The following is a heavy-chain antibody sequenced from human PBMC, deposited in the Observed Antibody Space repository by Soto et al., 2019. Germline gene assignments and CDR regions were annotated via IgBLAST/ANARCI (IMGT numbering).Heavy chain of an antibody. CDR2: VNPSGGHT. CDR1: GDTFTNYY. CDR3: ARGGHVVVVTAAFDY. V-gene: IGHV1-46*01. J-gene: IGHJ4*02. D-gene: IGHD2-21*02. Sequence: QVQLMQSGAEVKKPGASVKVSCKASGDTFTNYYIHWVRQAPGQGLEWMGTVNPSGGHTTYSQKFLGRVTMTRYTSTSTLYMELTSLTSDDPALYSWARGGHVVVVTAAFDYWGQGTLVTVSS.